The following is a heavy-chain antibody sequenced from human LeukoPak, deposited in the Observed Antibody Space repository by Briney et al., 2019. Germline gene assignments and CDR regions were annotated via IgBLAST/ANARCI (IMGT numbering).Heavy chain of an antibody. Sequence: SETLSLTCTVSGGSISSYYWSWIRQPPGKGLEWIGYIYYSGSTNSNPSLKRRVTISVDTSKNQFSLKLSSVTAADTAVYYCARGPGAVVYIDYWGQGTLVTVSS. CDR1: GGSISSYY. D-gene: IGHD2-8*02. J-gene: IGHJ4*02. CDR2: IYYSGST. CDR3: ARGPGAVVYIDY. V-gene: IGHV4-59*01.